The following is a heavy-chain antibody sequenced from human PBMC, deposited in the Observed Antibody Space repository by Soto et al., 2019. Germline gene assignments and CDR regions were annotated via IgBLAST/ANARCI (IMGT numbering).Heavy chain of an antibody. CDR2: IYYSGST. J-gene: IGHJ5*02. Sequence: SETLSLTCTVSGGSVSSGSHYWSWIRQPPGKGLEWIGYIYYSGSTNYNPSLRSRVTISVDTSKNQFSLKLSSVTAADTAVYYCARDTTLYDILTGYSVAWFDPWGQGTLVTVSS. CDR3: ARDTTLYDILTGYSVAWFDP. CDR1: GGSVSSGSHY. D-gene: IGHD3-9*01. V-gene: IGHV4-61*01.